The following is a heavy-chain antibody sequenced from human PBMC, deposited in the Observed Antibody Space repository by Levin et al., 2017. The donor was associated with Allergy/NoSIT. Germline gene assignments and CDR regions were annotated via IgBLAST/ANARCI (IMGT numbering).Heavy chain of an antibody. CDR3: AKVWFGELSMAGVFKN. D-gene: IGHD3-10*01. CDR1: GFTFSSYG. CDR2: ISYDGSNK. J-gene: IGHJ4*02. V-gene: IGHV3-30*18. Sequence: GGSLRLSCAASGFTFSSYGMHWVRQAPGKGLEWVAVISYDGSNKYYADSVKGRFTISRDNTKNTLYLQMNSLRAEDTAVYYCAKVWFGELSMAGVFKNWGQGTLVTVSS.